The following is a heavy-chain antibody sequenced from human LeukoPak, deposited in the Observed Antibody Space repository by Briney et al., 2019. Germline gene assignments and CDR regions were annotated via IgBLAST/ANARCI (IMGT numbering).Heavy chain of an antibody. D-gene: IGHD3-9*01. CDR3: VRDYENLTGSKTRFHY. Sequence: GGSLRLSCAASGFTFTNYNLNWVRQVPGKGLEWVSDIDSSSSSINYADSVRGRFTISRDNAKNSLYPQMNSLRAEDTAVYYCVRDYENLTGSKTRFHYWGQGTLVTVSS. J-gene: IGHJ4*02. CDR1: GFTFTNYN. V-gene: IGHV3-48*01. CDR2: IDSSSSSI.